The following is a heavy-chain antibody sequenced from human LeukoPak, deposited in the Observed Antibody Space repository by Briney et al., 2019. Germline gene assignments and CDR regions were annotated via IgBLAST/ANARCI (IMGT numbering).Heavy chain of an antibody. CDR2: IYSDNT. Sequence: GGSLRLSCTVSGFTVSSNSMSWVRQAPGKGLEWVSFIYSDNTHCSDSVKGRFTVSRDNAKNSLYLQMNSLRAEDTAVYYCARDRYYDSFGYYTGDPWGQGTLVTVSS. CDR1: GFTVSSNS. J-gene: IGHJ5*02. V-gene: IGHV3-53*01. D-gene: IGHD3-22*01. CDR3: ARDRYYDSFGYYTGDP.